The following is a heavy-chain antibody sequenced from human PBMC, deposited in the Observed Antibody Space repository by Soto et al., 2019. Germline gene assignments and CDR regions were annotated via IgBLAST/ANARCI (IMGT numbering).Heavy chain of an antibody. CDR2: ISHDGGT. D-gene: IGHD3-10*01. CDR1: GGSFDDFY. J-gene: IGHJ6*02. CDR3: ARGQLVWYGDLTPYYRDMDV. V-gene: IGHV4-34*02. Sequence: QVHLQQWGAGLLRPSETLSLTCAFYGGSFDDFYWSWVRQSPGKGLEWIGEISHDGGTNYSPSLASRISMSADTSKNQFSLHLKSVTAADTGLYFCARGQLVWYGDLTPYYRDMDVWGQGTTVTVSS.